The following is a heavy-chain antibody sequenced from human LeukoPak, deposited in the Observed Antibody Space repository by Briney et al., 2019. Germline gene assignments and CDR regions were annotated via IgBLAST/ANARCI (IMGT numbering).Heavy chain of an antibody. D-gene: IGHD6-19*01. CDR2: IDPNSGDT. V-gene: IGHV1-2*02. J-gene: IGHJ4*02. CDR3: ARDINGSSGWYSFFDS. CDR1: GYTFTGYY. Sequence: GASVKVSCKASGYTFTGYYMYWVRQAPGQGLEWMGWIDPNSGDTNYAQKFQGRVTMTRDTSISTAYMELSRLRSDDTAVYYCARDINGSSGWYSFFDSWGQGTLITVSS.